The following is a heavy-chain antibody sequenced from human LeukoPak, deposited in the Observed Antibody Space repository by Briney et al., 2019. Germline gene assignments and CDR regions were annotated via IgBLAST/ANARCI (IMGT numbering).Heavy chain of an antibody. D-gene: IGHD3-22*01. CDR2: ISGSGGST. Sequence: GRSLRLSCAASGFTFNSYAMSWVRQAPGKGLEWVSAISGSGGSTYYADSVKGRFTISRDNSKNTLYLQMNSLRAEDTAVYYCAKVSGDYYDSSGYYYFDYWGQGTLVTVSS. J-gene: IGHJ4*02. V-gene: IGHV3-23*01. CDR3: AKVSGDYYDSSGYYYFDY. CDR1: GFTFNSYA.